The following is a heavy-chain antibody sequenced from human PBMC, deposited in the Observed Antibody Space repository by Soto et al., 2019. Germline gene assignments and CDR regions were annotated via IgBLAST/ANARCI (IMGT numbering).Heavy chain of an antibody. CDR2: IKSKSAGGTT. D-gene: IGHD2-15*01. J-gene: IGHJ5*02. V-gene: IGHV3-15*01. CDR3: TTDLWRIAVVVGSTGYFNP. CDR1: GLPFSGAW. Sequence: PGGSRRLSWTTSGLPFSGAWVIWLRPAPGKGFYWDGRIKSKSAGGTTEYAAPVRGRFTISRDDSKNTLYLQMNSLKTEDTAVYYCTTDLWRIAVVVGSTGYFNPWGQGTPVTVSA.